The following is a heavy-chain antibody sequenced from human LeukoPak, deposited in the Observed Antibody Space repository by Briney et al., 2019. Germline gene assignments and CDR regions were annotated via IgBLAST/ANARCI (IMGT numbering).Heavy chain of an antibody. CDR2: IYYSGST. J-gene: IGHJ4*02. CDR1: GGSVSSSIYY. D-gene: IGHD3-9*01. Sequence: SETLSLTCPVSGGSVSSSIYYWGWIRQPPGKGLEWIGSIYYSGSTSYNPSLKSRVTISVDTSKNQFSLKLTSMTAADTAVYYCASRNDILTGYVFDFWGQGTLVTVSS. CDR3: ASRNDILTGYVFDF. V-gene: IGHV4-39*01.